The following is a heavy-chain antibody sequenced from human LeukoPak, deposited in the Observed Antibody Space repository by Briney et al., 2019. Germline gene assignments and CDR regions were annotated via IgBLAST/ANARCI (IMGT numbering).Heavy chain of an antibody. V-gene: IGHV4-59*01. D-gene: IGHD7-27*01. CDR1: GGSIRSSY. CDR2: ISYSGTTSGCT. CDR3: ARGSGRYYYYGVDV. Sequence: PSESLSLTCTVSGGSIRSSYWSWIRQPPGKGLEWIGHISYSGTTSGCTNYNPSLKSRVNISVDTSKNQFSLQVRSVTAADTAVYYCARGSGRYYYYGVDVWGQRTTVTVSS. J-gene: IGHJ6*02.